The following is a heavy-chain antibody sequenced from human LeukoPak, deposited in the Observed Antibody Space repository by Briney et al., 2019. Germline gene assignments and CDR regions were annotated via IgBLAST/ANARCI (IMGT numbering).Heavy chain of an antibody. J-gene: IGHJ5*02. CDR1: GGSISSFY. V-gene: IGHV4-4*07. CDR3: ARVRGSSWYKENNWFDP. CDR2: IYTSGST. D-gene: IGHD6-13*01. Sequence: PSETLSLTCTVSGGSISSFYWSCIRHPAGKGLEWIVRIYTSGSTNYNPSLKSRVTMSVDTSKNQISMKLSSVTAADTAVYYCARVRGSSWYKENNWFDPWGQGTLVTVSS.